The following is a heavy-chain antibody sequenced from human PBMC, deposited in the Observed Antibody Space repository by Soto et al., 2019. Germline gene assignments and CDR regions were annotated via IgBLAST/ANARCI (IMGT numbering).Heavy chain of an antibody. CDR2: IWNDGSGY. Sequence: QAQLVESGGGVVQPGGSLRLSCAASGFTFNNYGMHWVRQAPGKGLEWVAVIWNDGSGYYYANSAKGRFTISRDNSKNTLYLQMSSLRAEDTTVYFCARRQISPPTRGAAAARGGMDVWGHGTTVTVSS. J-gene: IGHJ6*02. CDR3: ARRQISPPTRGAAAARGGMDV. V-gene: IGHV3-33*01. CDR1: GFTFNNYG. D-gene: IGHD6-13*01.